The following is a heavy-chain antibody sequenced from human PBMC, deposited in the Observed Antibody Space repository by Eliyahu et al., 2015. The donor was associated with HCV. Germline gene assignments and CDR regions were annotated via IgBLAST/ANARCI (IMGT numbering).Heavy chain of an antibody. V-gene: IGHV3-23*01. CDR3: AKGVVVVADYDY. J-gene: IGHJ4*02. D-gene: IGHD2-15*01. Sequence: EVQLLESGGGLVQPGGSLRLSCAASGFTFSSYAMSWVRQAPGKGLEWVSGISGTGVSAYYADSAKGRFTISRDNSKNTLYLQMNSLRAEDTAVYYCAKGVVVVADYDYWGQGTLVTVSS. CDR1: GFTFSSYA. CDR2: ISGTGVSA.